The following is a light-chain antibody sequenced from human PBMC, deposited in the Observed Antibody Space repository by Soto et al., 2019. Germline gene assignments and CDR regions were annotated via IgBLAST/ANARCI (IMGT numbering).Light chain of an antibody. CDR3: QQYNSYSAWT. J-gene: IGKJ1*01. CDR2: DAS. CDR1: RGIDRC. Sequence: DIQLTQSPSTLPASVGDRVAITCRASRGIDRCFAWYEQKPGKAPKLLIYDASSLESGVPSRFSGSGSGTEFTLTISSLQPDDFATYYCQQYNSYSAWTFGQGTKVDIK. V-gene: IGKV1-5*01.